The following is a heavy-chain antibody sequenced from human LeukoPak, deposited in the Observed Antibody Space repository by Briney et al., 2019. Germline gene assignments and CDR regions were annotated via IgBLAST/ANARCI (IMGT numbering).Heavy chain of an antibody. Sequence: PGRSLRLSCAASGFTFSSYGMHWVRQAPGKGLEWVAVIWYDGSNKYYADSVKGRFTISRDNSKNTLYLQMNSLRAEDTAVYYCAREGFRGYYFDYWGQGTLVTVSS. CDR3: AREGFRGYYFDY. D-gene: IGHD3-10*01. J-gene: IGHJ4*02. CDR2: IWYDGSNK. CDR1: GFTFSSYG. V-gene: IGHV3-33*01.